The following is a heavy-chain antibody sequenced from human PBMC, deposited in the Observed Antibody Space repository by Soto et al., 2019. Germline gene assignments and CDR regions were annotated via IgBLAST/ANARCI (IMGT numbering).Heavy chain of an antibody. CDR3: VTVVEAATRHTDFDS. J-gene: IGHJ4*02. V-gene: IGHV4-39*02. Sequence: SETLSLTFAVSGGSIDNRHSFGGCVRKPPGRGLEFLCSVYYSGGTYYNPSLKSRVTVSVDTSKNHVSLRVRSVTVAQTAMYYCVTVVEAATRHTDFDSCGQGIVVPVYS. CDR2: VYYSGGT. CDR1: GGSIDNRHSF. D-gene: IGHD2-21*01.